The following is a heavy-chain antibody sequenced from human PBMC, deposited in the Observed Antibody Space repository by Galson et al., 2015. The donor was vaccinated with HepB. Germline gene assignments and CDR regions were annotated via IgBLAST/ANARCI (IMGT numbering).Heavy chain of an antibody. J-gene: IGHJ4*02. V-gene: IGHV1-69*13. CDR2: IIPIFGTA. CDR3: ASHYYDSSGYGYYFDY. Sequence: SVKVSCKVSGYTLTELSMHWVRQAPGQGLEWMGGIIPIFGTANYAQKFQGRVTITADESTSTAYMELSSLRSEDTAVYYCASHYYDSSGYGYYFDYWGQGTLVTVSS. D-gene: IGHD3-22*01. CDR1: GYTLTELS.